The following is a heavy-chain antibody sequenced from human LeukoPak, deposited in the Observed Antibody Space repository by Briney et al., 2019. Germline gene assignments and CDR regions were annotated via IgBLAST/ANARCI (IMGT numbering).Heavy chain of an antibody. CDR2: ISSSGSTI. CDR1: GFTFSSYE. CDR3: AELGITMTGGV. V-gene: IGHV3-48*03. D-gene: IGHD3-10*02. Sequence: GGSLRLSCAASGFTFSSYEMNWLRQAQGQGLEWVSYISSSGSTIYYADSVKGRFTISRDNAKNSLYLQMNSLRAEDTAVYYCAELGITMTGGVWGKGTTVTISS. J-gene: IGHJ6*04.